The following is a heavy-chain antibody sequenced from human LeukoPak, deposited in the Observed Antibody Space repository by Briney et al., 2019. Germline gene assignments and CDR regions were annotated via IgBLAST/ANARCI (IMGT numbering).Heavy chain of an antibody. D-gene: IGHD3-9*01. CDR2: IKQDGSEK. CDR3: ARARLYYDILTGYYSYYFDY. Sequence: QSGGSLRLSCAASGFTFSSYWMSWVRQAPGKGPEWVANIKQDGSEKYYVDSVKGRFTISRDNAKNSLYLQMNSLRAEDTAVYYCARARLYYDILTGYYSYYFDYWGQGTLVTVSS. V-gene: IGHV3-7*01. CDR1: GFTFSSYW. J-gene: IGHJ4*02.